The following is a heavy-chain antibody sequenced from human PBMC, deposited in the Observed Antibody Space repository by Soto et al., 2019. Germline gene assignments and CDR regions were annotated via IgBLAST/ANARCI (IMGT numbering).Heavy chain of an antibody. J-gene: IGHJ2*01. CDR2: IYYSGST. Sequence: QLQLQESGPGLVKPSETLSLTCTVSGGSISSSSYYWGWIRQPPGKGLEWIGSIYYSGSTYYNPSLKSRVTIPVDTSKNQFSLKLSSVTAADTAVYYCARLSRIAVAGTSNWYFDLWGRGTLVTVSS. V-gene: IGHV4-39*01. D-gene: IGHD6-19*01. CDR3: ARLSRIAVAGTSNWYFDL. CDR1: GGSISSSSYY.